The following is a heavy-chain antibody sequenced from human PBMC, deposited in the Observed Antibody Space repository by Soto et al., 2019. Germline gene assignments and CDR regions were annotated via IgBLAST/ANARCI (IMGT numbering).Heavy chain of an antibody. CDR3: ARGSKELVTDY. J-gene: IGHJ4*02. CDR1: GGSISSGGYY. CDR2: IYYSGST. V-gene: IGHV4-31*03. D-gene: IGHD1-7*01. Sequence: QVQLQESGPGLVKPSQTLSLTCTVSGGSISSGGYYWSWIRQHPGKGLEWIGYIYYSGSTYYNPSLTSRVTISVDTSQSQSSLKLSSVTAADTAVYYCARGSKELVTDYWGQGTLVTVSS.